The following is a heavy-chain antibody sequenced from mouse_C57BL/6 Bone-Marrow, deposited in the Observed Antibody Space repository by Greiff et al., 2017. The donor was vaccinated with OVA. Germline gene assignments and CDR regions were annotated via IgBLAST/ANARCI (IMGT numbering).Heavy chain of an antibody. D-gene: IGHD4-1*01. CDR3: ARTGTKVDY. V-gene: IGHV1-19*01. CDR2: INPYNGGT. CDR1: GYTFTDYY. J-gene: IGHJ2*01. Sequence: VQLQQSGPVLVKPGASVKMSCKASGYTFTDYYMNWVKQSHGKSLEWIGVINPYNGGTSYNQKFKGKATLTVDKSSSTAYMELNSLTSEDSAVYYCARTGTKVDYWGQGTTLTVSS.